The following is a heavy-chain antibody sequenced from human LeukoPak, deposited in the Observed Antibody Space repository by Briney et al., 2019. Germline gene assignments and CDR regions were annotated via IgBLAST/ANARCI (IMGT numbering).Heavy chain of an antibody. Sequence: GASVNVSCKASGYTFTSYAMHWVRQAPGQRLEWMGWINAGNGNTKYSQKFQGRVTITRDTSASTAYMELSSLRSEDTAVYYCARDMAPTGFDYWGQGTLVTVSS. CDR3: ARDMAPTGFDY. CDR1: GYTFTSYA. D-gene: IGHD5-12*01. CDR2: INAGNGNT. V-gene: IGHV1-3*01. J-gene: IGHJ4*02.